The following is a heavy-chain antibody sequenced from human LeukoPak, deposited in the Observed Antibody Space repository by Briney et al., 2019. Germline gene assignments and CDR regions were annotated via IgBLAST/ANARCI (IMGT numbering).Heavy chain of an antibody. D-gene: IGHD1-1*01. Sequence: PSETLSLTCSVSGGSISSSSYYWGWIRQPPGKGLEWIGSIYSSGSTYYNPSLESRVTISVDTSKNQFSLKLSSMTAADTAMYFCARHTWSGTVEFDPWGQGTLVTVSS. V-gene: IGHV4-39*01. J-gene: IGHJ5*02. CDR2: IYSSGST. CDR1: GGSISSSSYY. CDR3: ARHTWSGTVEFDP.